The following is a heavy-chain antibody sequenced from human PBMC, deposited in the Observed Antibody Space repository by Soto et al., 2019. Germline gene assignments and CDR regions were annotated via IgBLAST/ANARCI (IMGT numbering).Heavy chain of an antibody. CDR3: ARGRPNYYGSGSYYGPGWFDP. V-gene: IGHV4-34*01. D-gene: IGHD3-10*01. CDR2: INHSGST. Sequence: SETLSLTCAVYGGSFSGYYWSWIRQPPGKGLEWIGEINHSGSTNYNPSLKSRVTISVDTSKNQFSLKLGSVTAADTAVYYCARGRPNYYGSGSYYGPGWFDPWGQGTLVT. CDR1: GGSFSGYY. J-gene: IGHJ5*02.